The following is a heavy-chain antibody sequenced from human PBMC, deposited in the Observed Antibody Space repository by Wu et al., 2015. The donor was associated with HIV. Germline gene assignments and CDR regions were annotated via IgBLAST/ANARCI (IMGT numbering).Heavy chain of an antibody. CDR1: GGSISSGDYY. D-gene: IGHD2-15*01. CDR2: IYYSGST. Sequence: QVQLQESGPGLVKPSQTLSLTCTVSGGSISSGDYYWSWIRQPPGRGLEWIGYIYYSGSTYYNPSLKGRVTLSVDTSKNQFSLKLNSVTAADTAVYYCAVNRQAMVGAFDCWGQGTLVTVSS. J-gene: IGHJ4*02. CDR3: AVNRQAMVGAFDC. V-gene: IGHV4-30-4*08.